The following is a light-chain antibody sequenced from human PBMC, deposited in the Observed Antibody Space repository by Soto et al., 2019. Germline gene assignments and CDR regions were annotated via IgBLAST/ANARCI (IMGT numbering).Light chain of an antibody. CDR3: QQSDSTPET. J-gene: IGKJ1*01. CDR2: AAS. Sequence: DIQMTQSPSSLSASVGDRVTITCRASQSISTYLNWYQQKPGEAPQLLIYAASSLQSGVPSRFSGSGSGTDFTLTISSLQPEDFATYYCQQSDSTPETFGQGTKVEIK. CDR1: QSISTY. V-gene: IGKV1-39*01.